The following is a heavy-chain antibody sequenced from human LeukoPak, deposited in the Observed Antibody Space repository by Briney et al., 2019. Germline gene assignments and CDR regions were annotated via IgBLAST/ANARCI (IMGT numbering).Heavy chain of an antibody. D-gene: IGHD3-10*01. J-gene: IGHJ5*02. CDR1: GFTVSSNY. CDR2: IYSGGST. V-gene: IGHV3-53*01. CDR3: ARAAFGELLYERWFDP. Sequence: GGSLRLSCAASGFTVSSNYMSWVRQAPGRGLEWVSVIYSGGSTYYADSVKGRFTISRDNSKNTLYLQMNSLRAEDTAVYYCARAAFGELLYERWFDPWGQGTLVTVSS.